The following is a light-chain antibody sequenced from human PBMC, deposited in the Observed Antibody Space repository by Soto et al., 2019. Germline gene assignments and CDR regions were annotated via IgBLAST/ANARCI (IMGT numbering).Light chain of an antibody. CDR1: SSDVGGYQY. J-gene: IGLJ3*02. V-gene: IGLV2-11*01. CDR3: CSYAGSYSWV. CDR2: DVN. Sequence: QSALTQPRSVSGSPGQSVTISCTGTSSDVGGYQYVSWYHQHPGKAPKLMIYDVNKRPSGVPDRFSGSKSGNTASLTISGLQAEDEADYYCCSYAGSYSWVFGGGTKVTVL.